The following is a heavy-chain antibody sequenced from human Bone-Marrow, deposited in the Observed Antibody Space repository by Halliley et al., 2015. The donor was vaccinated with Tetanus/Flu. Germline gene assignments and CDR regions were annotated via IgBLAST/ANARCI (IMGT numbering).Heavy chain of an antibody. CDR2: IYHSGSP. D-gene: IGHD6-6*01. CDR3: ARKSSSGMDV. Sequence: WIGEIYHSGSPNHNPSLKSRVTISVDQSKNPFSLTLNSVTAADTAVYYCARKSSSGMDVWGHGTTVTVSS. J-gene: IGHJ6*02. V-gene: IGHV4-4*02.